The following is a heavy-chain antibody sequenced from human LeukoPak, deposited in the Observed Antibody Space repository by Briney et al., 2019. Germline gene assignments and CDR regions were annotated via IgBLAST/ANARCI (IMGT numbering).Heavy chain of an antibody. CDR2: IWYDGSNK. CDR3: ARLYSNYYYYYTDV. CDR1: GFTFSSYG. V-gene: IGHV3-33*01. D-gene: IGHD4-11*01. Sequence: SLRLSCAASGFTFSSYGMHWVRQAPGKGLEWVAVIWYDGSNKYYADSVKGRFTISRDNSKNTLYLQMNSLRAEDTAVYYCARLYSNYYYYYTDVWGKGTTVTVSS. J-gene: IGHJ6*03.